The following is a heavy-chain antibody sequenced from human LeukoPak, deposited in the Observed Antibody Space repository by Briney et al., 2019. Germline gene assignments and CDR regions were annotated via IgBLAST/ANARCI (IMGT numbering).Heavy chain of an antibody. Sequence: GGSPRLSCAASGFTFSSYWIHWVRQAPGKGLEWVSAISGSGGSTYYADSVKGRFTISRDNSKNTLYLQMNSLRAEDTAVYYCAKATFGGVIPHFDYWGQGTLVTVSS. V-gene: IGHV3-23*01. CDR2: ISGSGGST. CDR3: AKATFGGVIPHFDY. J-gene: IGHJ4*02. D-gene: IGHD3-16*02. CDR1: GFTFSSYW.